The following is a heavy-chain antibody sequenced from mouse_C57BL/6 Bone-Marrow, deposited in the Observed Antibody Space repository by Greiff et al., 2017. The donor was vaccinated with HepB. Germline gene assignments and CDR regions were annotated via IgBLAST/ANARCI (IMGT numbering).Heavy chain of an antibody. CDR2: IHPNSGST. D-gene: IGHD2-5*01. Sequence: QVQLQQPGAELVKPGASVKLSCKASGYTFTSYWMHWVKQRPGQGLEWIGMIHPNSGSTNYNEKFKSKVTLTVDKSSSTAYMQLSSLTSEDSAVYYCARSRVYSNYYFDYWGQGTTLTVSS. J-gene: IGHJ2*01. V-gene: IGHV1-64*01. CDR1: GYTFTSYW. CDR3: ARSRVYSNYYFDY.